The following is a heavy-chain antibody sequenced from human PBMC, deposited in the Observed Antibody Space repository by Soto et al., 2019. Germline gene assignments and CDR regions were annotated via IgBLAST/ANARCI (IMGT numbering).Heavy chain of an antibody. CDR1: GGSSSNYH. D-gene: IGHD4-17*01. CDR3: ARGLKPYGDYDAFDI. CDR2: INHSGRP. V-gene: IGHV4-34*01. J-gene: IGHJ3*02. Sequence: QVQLQQWGAGLLKPSETLSLRCVVYGGSSSNYHWNWIRQPPGKGLEWIGEINHSGRPSYNPSLKSRVTISVDTPKNQISLRLSSVTAADTAVYFCARGLKPYGDYDAFDIWGRGTMVTVSS.